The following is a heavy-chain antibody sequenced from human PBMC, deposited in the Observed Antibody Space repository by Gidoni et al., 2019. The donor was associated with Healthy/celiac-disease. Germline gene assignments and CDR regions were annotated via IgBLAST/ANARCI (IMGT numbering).Heavy chain of an antibody. CDR1: GYSISSGYY. J-gene: IGHJ6*02. CDR3: ARDSSWYNGYYYYGMDV. Sequence: QVQLQESGPGLVKPSETLSLTCTVSGYSISSGYYWGWIRQPPGKGLEWIGSIYHSGSTYYNPSLKSRVTISVDTSKNQFSLKLSSVTAADTAVYYCARDSSWYNGYYYYGMDVWGQGTTVTVSS. D-gene: IGHD6-13*01. CDR2: IYHSGST. V-gene: IGHV4-38-2*02.